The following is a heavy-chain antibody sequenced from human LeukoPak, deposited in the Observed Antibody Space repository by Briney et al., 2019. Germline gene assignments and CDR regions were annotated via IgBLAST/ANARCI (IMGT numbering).Heavy chain of an antibody. J-gene: IGHJ4*02. CDR2: IDQDENEK. CDR3: ARGLYGSGRRSLMAY. CDR1: GFPFHNYW. Sequence: PGGSLILSCAASGFPFHNYWMTWVRQAPGKGLEWVANIDQDENEKYYVDSVKGRFTISRDNAEKSLFVQMTSQRVEDTAIYYCARGLYGSGRRSLMAYWGPGTLVAVSS. D-gene: IGHD3-10*01. V-gene: IGHV3-7*01.